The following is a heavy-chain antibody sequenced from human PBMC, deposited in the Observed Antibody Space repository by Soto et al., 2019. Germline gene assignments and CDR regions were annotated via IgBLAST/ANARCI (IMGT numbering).Heavy chain of an antibody. D-gene: IGHD3-10*01. Sequence: GESLKISCKGSGYSFTSYWIGWVRQMPGKALEWMGIIYPGDSDTRYSPSFQGQVTISADKSISTAYLQWSSLKASDTAMYYCALSKGYYGSGSYRDYYYGMDVWGQGTTVTVSS. J-gene: IGHJ6*02. CDR3: ALSKGYYGSGSYRDYYYGMDV. CDR1: GYSFTSYW. V-gene: IGHV5-51*01. CDR2: IYPGDSDT.